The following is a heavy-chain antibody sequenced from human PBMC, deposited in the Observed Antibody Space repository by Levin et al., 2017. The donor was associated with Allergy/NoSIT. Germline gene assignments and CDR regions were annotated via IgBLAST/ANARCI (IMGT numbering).Heavy chain of an antibody. CDR2: INHSGST. V-gene: IGHV4-34*01. D-gene: IGHD2-15*01. CDR3: ARGLSVVVVAATQVDY. CDR1: GGSFSGYY. J-gene: IGHJ4*02. Sequence: PSETLSLTCAVYGGSFSGYYWSWIRQPPGKGLEWIGEINHSGSTNYNPSLKSRVTISVDTSKNQFSLKLSSVTAADTAVYYCARGLSVVVVAATQVDYWGQGTLVTVSS.